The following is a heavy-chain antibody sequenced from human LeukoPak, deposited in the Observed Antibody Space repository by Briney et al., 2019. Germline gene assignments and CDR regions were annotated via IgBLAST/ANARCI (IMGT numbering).Heavy chain of an antibody. CDR3: ARDTSYGMDV. J-gene: IGHJ6*02. V-gene: IGHV3-74*01. Sequence: GGSLRLSCAASRFTFSRYWIHWVRQTPGKGLVWLSRINSDGSSTTYADSVKGRFTISRDNAKNTVYLQMSSLRAEDTAVYYCARDTSYGMDVWGQGTTVTVSS. D-gene: IGHD3-16*01. CDR1: RFTFSRYW. CDR2: INSDGSST.